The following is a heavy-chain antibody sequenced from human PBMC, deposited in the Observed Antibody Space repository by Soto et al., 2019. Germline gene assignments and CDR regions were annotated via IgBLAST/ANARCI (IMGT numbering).Heavy chain of an antibody. Sequence: GGXLRLSCAASGFSFSTHYMNWVRQAPGKGLEWVSSIKRDSTVIKYADSVKGRFTIYRDNARNSLSLQMNSLRAEDTAVDYSLNGDYYVGPGTLVTVSS. CDR3: LNGDYY. J-gene: IGHJ4*02. V-gene: IGHV3-48*01. CDR1: GFSFSTHY. CDR2: IKRDSTVI. D-gene: IGHD3-16*01.